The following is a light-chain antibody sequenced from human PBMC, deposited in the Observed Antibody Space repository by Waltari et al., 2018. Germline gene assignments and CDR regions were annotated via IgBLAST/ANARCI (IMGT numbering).Light chain of an antibody. V-gene: IGKV3-11*01. CDR2: EAS. CDR1: QSVSSD. CDR3: QQRSNWPPRWT. J-gene: IGKJ1*01. Sequence: EIVLTQSPATLSLSPGERATLSCRASQSVSSDLAWYQQKPGQAPRLLIYEASNRATGIPARFSGSGSGTDFTLTISSLEPEDFAVYYCQQRSNWPPRWTFGQGTKVEIK.